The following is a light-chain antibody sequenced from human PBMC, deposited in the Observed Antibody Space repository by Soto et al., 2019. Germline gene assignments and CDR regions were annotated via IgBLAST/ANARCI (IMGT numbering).Light chain of an antibody. J-gene: IGKJ2*01. CDR1: QSLSSY. CDR3: LQRSTWPGYT. Sequence: EIVLTQSPVTLSLSPGERATLSCRASQSLSSYLGWFQQNPGQAPRLLIYDASNRATGTPARFSGRGSGTDFTLTISSLEPEDFAVYDCLQRSTWPGYTFGQGTRLEIK. CDR2: DAS. V-gene: IGKV3-11*01.